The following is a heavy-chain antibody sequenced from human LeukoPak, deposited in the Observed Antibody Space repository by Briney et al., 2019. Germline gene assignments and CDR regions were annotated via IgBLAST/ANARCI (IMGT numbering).Heavy chain of an antibody. CDR3: ATGGGPNYYGSGSLDY. Sequence: SVKVSCKASGFTFTSSAMQWVRQARGQRLEWIGWIVVGSGNTNYAQKFQERVTITRDMSTSTAYMELSSLRSEDTAVYYCATGGGPNYYGSGSLDYWGQGTLVTVSS. J-gene: IGHJ4*02. D-gene: IGHD3-10*01. CDR2: IVVGSGNT. CDR1: GFTFTSSA. V-gene: IGHV1-58*02.